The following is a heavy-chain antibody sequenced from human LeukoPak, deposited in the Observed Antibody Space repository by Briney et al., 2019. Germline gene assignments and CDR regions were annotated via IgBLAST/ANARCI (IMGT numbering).Heavy chain of an antibody. CDR2: IGYDGNNK. CDR3: AKGPKQLLVRRSVWSYMDV. CDR1: GFTFSSYG. V-gene: IGHV3-30*02. J-gene: IGHJ6*03. D-gene: IGHD5/OR15-5a*01. Sequence: PGGSLRLSCAASGFTFSSYGMHWVRPAPGKGLEWVAFIGYDGNNKYYPDSVKGRFTISRDISKNTLYLQMNSLRAEDTAVYYCAKGPKQLLVRRSVWSYMDVWGKGTTVSIS.